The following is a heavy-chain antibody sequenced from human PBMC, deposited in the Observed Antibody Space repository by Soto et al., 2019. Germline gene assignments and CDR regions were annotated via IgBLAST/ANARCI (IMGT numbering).Heavy chain of an antibody. CDR2: INPNSGGT. D-gene: IGHD3-10*01. Sequence: ASVKVSCKASGYTFTGYYMHWVRQAPGQGLEWMGWINPNSGGTNYAQKFQGWVTMTRDTSISTAYMELSRLRSDDTAVYYCARDYGHYGSGSYYDVGNWFDPWGQGTRVTVAS. CDR3: ARDYGHYGSGSYYDVGNWFDP. J-gene: IGHJ5*02. V-gene: IGHV1-2*04. CDR1: GYTFTGYY.